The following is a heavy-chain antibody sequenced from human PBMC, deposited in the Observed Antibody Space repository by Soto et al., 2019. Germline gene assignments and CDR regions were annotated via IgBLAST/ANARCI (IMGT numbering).Heavy chain of an antibody. CDR3: ARGLRFLEWLLEYNWFDP. V-gene: IGHV1-8*01. CDR2: MNPNSGNT. J-gene: IGHJ5*02. D-gene: IGHD3-3*01. CDR1: GYTFTSYD. Sequence: ASVKVSCKASGYTFTSYDINWVRQATGEGLEWMGWMNPNSGNTGYAQKFQGRVTMTRNTSISTAYMELSSLRSEDTAVYYCARGLRFLEWLLEYNWFDPWGQGTLVTVSS.